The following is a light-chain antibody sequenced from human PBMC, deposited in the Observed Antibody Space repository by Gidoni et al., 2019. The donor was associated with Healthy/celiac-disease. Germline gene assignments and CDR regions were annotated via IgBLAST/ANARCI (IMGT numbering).Light chain of an antibody. V-gene: IGKV3-15*01. J-gene: IGKJ3*01. CDR3: QQYNNWLT. Sequence: PATLSVSPGERATLSCRASQSVSSNLAWYQQKPGQAPRLLIYGASTRATVIPARFSGIGSGTEFTLTISSLQSEDFAVYYCQQYNNWLTFGPETKVDIK. CDR2: GAS. CDR1: QSVSSN.